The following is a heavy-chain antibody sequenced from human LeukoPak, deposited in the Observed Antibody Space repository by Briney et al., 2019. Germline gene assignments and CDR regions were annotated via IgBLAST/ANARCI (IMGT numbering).Heavy chain of an antibody. CDR1: GGSISNYY. D-gene: IGHD3-22*01. CDR3: ARLTFDSSGYSYPHY. J-gene: IGHJ4*02. V-gene: IGHV4-59*01. Sequence: SETLSLTCAVSGGSISNYYWSWIRQPPGKGLEWIGYIYYSGSTNYNPSLKSRVTISVDTSKNQFSLKLSSVTAADTAVYYCARLTFDSSGYSYPHYWGQGTLVTVSS. CDR2: IYYSGST.